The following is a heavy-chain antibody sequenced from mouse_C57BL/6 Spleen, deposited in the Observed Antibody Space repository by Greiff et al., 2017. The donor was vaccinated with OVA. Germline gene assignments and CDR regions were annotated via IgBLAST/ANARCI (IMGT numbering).Heavy chain of an antibody. Sequence: EVQLQQSGAELVKPGASVTLSCTASGFNLKDYYMPWVKQRTEQGLEWIGRIDPEDGETKSAPKFQGKATITADTSSNPAYLQLSSLPSEDTAVYYCARGDYGYDWDFDYWGQGTTLTVSS. CDR3: ARGDYGYDWDFDY. J-gene: IGHJ2*01. CDR1: GFNLKDYY. D-gene: IGHD2-2*01. V-gene: IGHV14-2*01. CDR2: IDPEDGET.